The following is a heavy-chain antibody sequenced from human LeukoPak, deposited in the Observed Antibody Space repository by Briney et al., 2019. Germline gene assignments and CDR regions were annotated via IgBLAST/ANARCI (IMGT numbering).Heavy chain of an antibody. CDR1: GFTFSSYA. J-gene: IGHJ5*02. V-gene: IGHV3-30*04. CDR2: ISYDGSNK. Sequence: PGGSLRLSCAASGFTFSSYAMHWVRQAPGKGLEWVAVISYDGSNKYYADSVKGRFTISRDNSKNTLYLQMNSLRAEDTAVYYCARAGYCSGGSCNNWFDPWGQGTLVTVSS. D-gene: IGHD2-15*01. CDR3: ARAGYCSGGSCNNWFDP.